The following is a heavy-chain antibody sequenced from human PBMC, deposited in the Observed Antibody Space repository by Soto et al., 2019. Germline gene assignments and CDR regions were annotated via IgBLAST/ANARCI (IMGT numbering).Heavy chain of an antibody. V-gene: IGHV1-69*13. CDR2: IIPIFGTA. CDR3: ARTRRYYYDSSGYQEPHDSFDI. Sequence: SVKVSCKASGGTFSSYTISWVRQAPGQGLEWMGGIIPIFGTANYAQKFQGRVTITADESTSTAYMELSSLRSEDTAVYYCARTRRYYYDSSGYQEPHDSFDIWGQGTMVTVSS. J-gene: IGHJ3*02. D-gene: IGHD3-22*01. CDR1: GGTFSSYT.